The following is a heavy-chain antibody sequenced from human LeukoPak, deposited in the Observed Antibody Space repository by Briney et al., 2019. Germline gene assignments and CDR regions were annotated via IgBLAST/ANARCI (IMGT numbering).Heavy chain of an antibody. J-gene: IGHJ4*02. CDR2: ITGSGGSI. V-gene: IGHV3-23*01. CDR3: AREAYYDTGRDFDY. Sequence: AGGSLRLSCAASGFTFSSNVMSWVRRAPGKGLEWVSSITGSGGSIYYADSVKGRFTISRDNAKNSLYLQMNSLRAEDTAVYYCAREAYYDTGRDFDYWGQGTLVTVSS. CDR1: GFTFSSNV. D-gene: IGHD3-9*01.